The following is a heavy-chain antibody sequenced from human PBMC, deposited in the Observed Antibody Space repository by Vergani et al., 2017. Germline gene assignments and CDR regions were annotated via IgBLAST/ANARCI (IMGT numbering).Heavy chain of an antibody. CDR1: GYTFTGYY. V-gene: IGHV1-2*02. D-gene: IGHD3-3*01. Sequence: QVQLVQSGAEVKKPGASVKVSCKASGYTFTGYYMHWVRQAPGQGLEWMGWIKPNSGGTNYAQKFQGRVTMTRDTSISTAYMELSRLGADDTAVYYCARTITRVAGPADYWGQGTLVTVSS. J-gene: IGHJ4*02. CDR3: ARTITRVAGPADY. CDR2: IKPNSGGT.